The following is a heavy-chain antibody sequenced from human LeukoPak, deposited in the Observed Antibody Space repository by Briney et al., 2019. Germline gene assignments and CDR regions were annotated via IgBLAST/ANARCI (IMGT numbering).Heavy chain of an antibody. J-gene: IGHJ4*02. CDR2: ISYDGGIQ. CDR3: AKGSISGYDWGDYFDS. V-gene: IGHV3-30*18. D-gene: IGHD3-16*01. CDR1: GFTFSSYG. Sequence: GGSLRLPCAASGFTFSSYGMHWVRQVPGRGLEWMAVISYDGGIQYSADSLKGRFTISRDNSRNTLSLQINSLKPEDTGVYYCAKGSISGYDWGDYFDSWGQGTLVIVSS.